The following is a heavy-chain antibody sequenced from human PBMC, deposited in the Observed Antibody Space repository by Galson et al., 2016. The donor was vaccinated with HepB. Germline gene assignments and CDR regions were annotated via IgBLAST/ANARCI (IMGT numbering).Heavy chain of an antibody. CDR1: GGSISSGNW. Sequence: LSLTCAVSGGSISSGNWWSWVRQPPGKGLEWIAEIFQTGSTNYNPSLKSRVTISMDKSSNQFFLGLKSVTAADTAVYYCARHIAVTGTRGFDLWGQGTMVTVSS. CDR3: ARHIAVTGTRGFDL. V-gene: IGHV4-4*02. D-gene: IGHD6-19*01. J-gene: IGHJ3*01. CDR2: IFQTGST.